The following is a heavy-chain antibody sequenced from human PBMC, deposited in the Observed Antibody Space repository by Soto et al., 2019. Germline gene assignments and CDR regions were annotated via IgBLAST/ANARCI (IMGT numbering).Heavy chain of an antibody. CDR1: GGSISSYY. CDR2: VNHRGSA. D-gene: IGHD2-21*01. V-gene: IGHV4-59*12. J-gene: IGHJ5*02. CDR3: ARDAFCGSGTCRVGHWFDP. Sequence: SETLSLTCTVSGGSISSYYWSWIRQPPGKGLEWIGGVNHRGSANYNPSLESRVTMSVDTSKNQFSLKLTSVTAADSAVYYCARDAFCGSGTCRVGHWFDPWGQGTLVTVSS.